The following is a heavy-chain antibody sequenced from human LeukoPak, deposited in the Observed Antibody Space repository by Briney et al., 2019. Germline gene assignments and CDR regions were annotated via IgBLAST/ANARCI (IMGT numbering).Heavy chain of an antibody. CDR1: GFTFSSYE. V-gene: IGHV3-48*03. J-gene: IGHJ4*02. D-gene: IGHD3-10*01. CDR3: AKASGGSGKPIDY. Sequence: GGSLRLSCAASGFTFSSYEMNWVRQAPGKGLEWVSYISSSGSTIYYADSVKGRFTISRDNSKNTLYLQMNSLRAEDTAVYYCAKASGGSGKPIDYWGQGTLVTVSS. CDR2: ISSSGSTI.